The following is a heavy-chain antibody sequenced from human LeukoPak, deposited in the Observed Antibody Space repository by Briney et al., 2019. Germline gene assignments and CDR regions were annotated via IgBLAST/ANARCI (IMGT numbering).Heavy chain of an antibody. Sequence: SETLSLTCAVSSESFTGYYWSWIRQPPGKGLEWMGEIDNVGSTNINPSLKSRVSMSIDTSKNQISLKLTAVTAADTATYYCALQASGDFGEFPYSYYLDVWGKGTTVIVSS. CDR3: ALQASGDFGEFPYSYYLDV. D-gene: IGHD3-10*01. V-gene: IGHV4-34*01. CDR1: SESFTGYY. J-gene: IGHJ6*03. CDR2: IDNVGST.